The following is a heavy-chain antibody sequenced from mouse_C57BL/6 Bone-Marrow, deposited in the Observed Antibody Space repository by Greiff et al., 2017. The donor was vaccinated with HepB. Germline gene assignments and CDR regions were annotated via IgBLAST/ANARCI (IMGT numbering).Heavy chain of an antibody. CDR3: ARKGAYYGNYDYAMDY. V-gene: IGHV1-4*01. J-gene: IGHJ4*01. D-gene: IGHD2-1*01. CDR2: INPSSGYT. Sequence: QVQLQQSGAELARPGASVKMSCKASGYTFTSYTMHWVNQRPGQGLEWIGYINPSSGYTKYNQKFKDKATLTADKSSSTAYMQLSSLTSEDSAVYYCARKGAYYGNYDYAMDYWGQGTSVTVSS. CDR1: GYTFTSYT.